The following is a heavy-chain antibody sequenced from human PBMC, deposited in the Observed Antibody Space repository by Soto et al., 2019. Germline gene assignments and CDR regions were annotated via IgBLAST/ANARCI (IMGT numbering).Heavy chain of an antibody. Sequence: GGSLRLSCSASGFPVSSSYMNWVRPAPGKGLEWVSGTYSGGDTYYADSVKGRFTISRDNSKNTLYLQMNSLRAEDTAVYYCARIPTIYYGSGSYCLDYWGQGTLVTVSS. CDR2: TYSGGDT. CDR3: ARIPTIYYGSGSYCLDY. J-gene: IGHJ4*02. CDR1: GFPVSSSY. V-gene: IGHV3-66*01. D-gene: IGHD3-10*01.